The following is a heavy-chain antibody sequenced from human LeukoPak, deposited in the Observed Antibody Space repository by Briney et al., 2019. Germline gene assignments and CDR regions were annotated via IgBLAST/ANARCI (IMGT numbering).Heavy chain of an antibody. CDR2: IYYSGST. J-gene: IGHJ4*02. Sequence: SETLSLTCTVSGGSISSGGYYWSWIRQHPGKGLEWIGYIYYSGSTYYNPSLKSRVTISVDTSKNQFSLKLSSVTAADTAVYYCARGPRSDEGFDYWGQGTLVTVSS. V-gene: IGHV4-31*03. CDR3: ARGPRSDEGFDY. CDR1: GGSISSGGYY.